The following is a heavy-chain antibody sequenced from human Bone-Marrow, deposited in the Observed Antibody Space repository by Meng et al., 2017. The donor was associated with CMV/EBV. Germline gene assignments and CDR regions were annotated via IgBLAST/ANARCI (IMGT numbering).Heavy chain of an antibody. J-gene: IGHJ4*02. Sequence: ASVKVSCKASGYTFTSYYMHWVRQAPGQGLEWMGVINPNGGTTAYAQKFQGRVTMTGDTSTSTIYMELNSLRSEDTAVYYCARQTPSLGATPHLDYWGQGTLVTVSS. V-gene: IGHV1-46*01. CDR3: ARQTPSLGATPHLDY. D-gene: IGHD1-26*01. CDR2: INPNGGTT. CDR1: GYTFTSYY.